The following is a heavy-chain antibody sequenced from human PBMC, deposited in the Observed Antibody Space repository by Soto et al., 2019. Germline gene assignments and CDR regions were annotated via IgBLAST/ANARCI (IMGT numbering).Heavy chain of an antibody. CDR2: MIPIFGTA. V-gene: IGHV1-69*01. J-gene: IGHJ4*02. CDR3: AIAGGSHSGGIDY. Sequence: QVQLVQCGAEVKKPGSSVKVSCTASGGTFSSYSINWVRQAPGQGLEWMGEMIPIFGTANYAQKFQGRATITADETTSTAYMELSSLRFEDTAVYFSAIAGGSHSGGIDYWGQGTLVTVSS. D-gene: IGHD3-10*01. CDR1: GGTFSSYS.